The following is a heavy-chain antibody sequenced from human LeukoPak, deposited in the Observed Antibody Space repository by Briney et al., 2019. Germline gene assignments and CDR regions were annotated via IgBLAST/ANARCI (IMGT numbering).Heavy chain of an antibody. CDR3: ARVRGSYSVDY. Sequence: GGSLRLSCAASGFTFSDYYMSWIRQAPGKGLEWVSYISNTGSTTHYADSVKGRFTISRDNAKNSLHLQMNSLRAEDTAVYYCARVRGSYSVDYWGQGTPVTVSS. D-gene: IGHD1-26*01. V-gene: IGHV3-11*04. CDR1: GFTFSDYY. J-gene: IGHJ4*02. CDR2: ISNTGSTT.